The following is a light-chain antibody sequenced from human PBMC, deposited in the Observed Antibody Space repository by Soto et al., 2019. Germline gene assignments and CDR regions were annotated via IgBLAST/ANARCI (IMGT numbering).Light chain of an antibody. CDR2: DAS. Sequence: DIQMTQSPSTLSASVGDRVTITCRASQSISTWLAWYQQKPGNAPKLLIFDASNLESGVPLRFSGSGSGTEFTLTIDSLQPDDFATYYCQQYNSDSRTFGQGTELDIK. J-gene: IGKJ1*01. CDR1: QSISTW. CDR3: QQYNSDSRT. V-gene: IGKV1-5*01.